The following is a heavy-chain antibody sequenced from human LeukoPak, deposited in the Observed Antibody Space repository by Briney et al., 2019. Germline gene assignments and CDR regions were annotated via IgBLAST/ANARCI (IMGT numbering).Heavy chain of an antibody. CDR2: ISSSSSYI. J-gene: IGHJ4*02. CDR3: ARDGLYNWNDVDY. CDR1: GFTFSSYS. Sequence: PGGSLRLSCAASGFTFSSYSMNWVRQAPGEGVEWGSSISSSSSYICYADSVKGRFTISRDNAKNSLYLQMNRLRAEDTAVYYCARDGLYNWNDVDYWGQGTLVTVSS. D-gene: IGHD1-1*01. V-gene: IGHV3-21*01.